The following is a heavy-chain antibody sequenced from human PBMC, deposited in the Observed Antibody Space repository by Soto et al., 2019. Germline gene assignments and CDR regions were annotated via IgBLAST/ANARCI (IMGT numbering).Heavy chain of an antibody. CDR3: ARDRDIVVVVAATGAGGKNWFDP. Sequence: QVQLVQSGAEVKKPGSSVKVSCKASGGTFSSYTISWVRQAPGQGLEWMGRIIPILGIANYAQKFQGRVTITGDKSTSTAYMELSSLRSEDTAVYYCARDRDIVVVVAATGAGGKNWFDPWGQGTLVTVSS. CDR1: GGTFSSYT. D-gene: IGHD2-15*01. V-gene: IGHV1-69*08. CDR2: IIPILGIA. J-gene: IGHJ5*02.